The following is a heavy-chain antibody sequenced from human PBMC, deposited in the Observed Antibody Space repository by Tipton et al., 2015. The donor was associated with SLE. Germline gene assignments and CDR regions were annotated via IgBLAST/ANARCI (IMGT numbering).Heavy chain of an antibody. J-gene: IGHJ4*02. CDR3: ARGSQTPLDY. Sequence: TLSLTCAVYGGSFSGYYWTWIRQPPGKGLECIGEINHGGSTNYNPSLKSRVSISVDSTKYQFSLRLSSVTAADTALYYCARGSQTPLDYWGQGTLVSVSS. V-gene: IGHV4-34*01. CDR2: INHGGST. CDR1: GGSFSGYY.